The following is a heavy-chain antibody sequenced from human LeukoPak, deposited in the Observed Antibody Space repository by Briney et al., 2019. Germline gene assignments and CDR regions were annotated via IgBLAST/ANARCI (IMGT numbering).Heavy chain of an antibody. CDR2: LYYTGST. D-gene: IGHD3-10*01. J-gene: IGHJ6*03. Sequence: PSETLSLTCTVSGGSISSSSYYWGWIRQPPGEGLEWIGALYYTGSTDYNPSLKSRVTISVDTSKNHFSLRLRSVTAADTAVYYCARHPREAIWFGDLLHYYYYMDVWGKGTTVTISS. V-gene: IGHV4-39*01. CDR1: GGSISSSSYY. CDR3: ARHPREAIWFGDLLHYYYYMDV.